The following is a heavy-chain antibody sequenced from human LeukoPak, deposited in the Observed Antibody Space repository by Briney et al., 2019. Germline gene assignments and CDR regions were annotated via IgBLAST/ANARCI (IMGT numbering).Heavy chain of an antibody. CDR2: INSDGSST. V-gene: IGHV3-74*01. J-gene: IGHJ3*02. CDR1: GFTFSSYW. Sequence: GGSLRLSCAASGFTFSSYWMHWVRQAPGKGLVWVSRINSDGSSTSYADSVKGRFTISRDNAKNTLYLQMNNLRAEDTAAYYCSSGNSHAFDIWGQGTMVTVSS. CDR3: SSGNSHAFDI. D-gene: IGHD4-23*01.